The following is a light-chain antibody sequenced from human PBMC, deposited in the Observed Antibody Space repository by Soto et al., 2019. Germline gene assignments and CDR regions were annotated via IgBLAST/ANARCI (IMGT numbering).Light chain of an antibody. V-gene: IGKV1-12*01. CDR1: QGVSGW. CDR2: SVS. Sequence: DIQMTQSPSSVSASVGDRVTITCRASQGVSGWLAWYQQKPGKAPKLLIYSVSSLQSGVPARFSSSGSGTDFALTISSLQPDDFATYYCQQANGFPVAFGGGTRVEIK. CDR3: QQANGFPVA. J-gene: IGKJ4*01.